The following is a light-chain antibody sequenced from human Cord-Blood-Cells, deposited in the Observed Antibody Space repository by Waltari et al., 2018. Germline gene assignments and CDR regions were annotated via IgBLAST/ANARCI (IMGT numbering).Light chain of an antibody. CDR1: QSVLYSSNNKNY. Sequence: DIVMTQSPDSLAVSLGERATINCKSSQSVLYSSNNKNYLAWYKQKPGQPPKLLIYWASTRESGVPDRFSGSGSGTDFTLTISSLQAEDVAVYDCQQYYSTRTFGQGTKVEIK. CDR2: WAS. J-gene: IGKJ1*01. CDR3: QQYYSTRT. V-gene: IGKV4-1*01.